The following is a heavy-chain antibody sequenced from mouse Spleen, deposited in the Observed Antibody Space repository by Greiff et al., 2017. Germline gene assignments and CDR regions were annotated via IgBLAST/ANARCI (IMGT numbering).Heavy chain of an antibody. V-gene: IGHV1-66*01. CDR2: IYPGSGNT. J-gene: IGHJ2*01. CDR1: GYSFTSYY. D-gene: IGHD4-1*01. CDR3: ARFGSYYLDY. Sequence: QVQLKESGPELVKPGASVKISCKASGYSFTSYYIHWVKQRPGQGLEWIGWIYPGSGNTKYNEKFKGKATLTADTSSSTAYMQLSSLTSEDSAVYYCARFGSYYLDYWGQGTTLTVSS.